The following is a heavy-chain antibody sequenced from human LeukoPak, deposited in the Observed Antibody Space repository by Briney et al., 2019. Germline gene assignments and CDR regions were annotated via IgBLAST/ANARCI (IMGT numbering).Heavy chain of an antibody. D-gene: IGHD6-6*01. J-gene: IGHJ6*03. CDR2: ISSSSSYI. V-gene: IGHV3-21*01. CDR1: GFTFSSYS. Sequence: GGSLRLSCAAPGFTFSSYSMNWVRQAPGKGLDWVSSISSSSSYIYYADSVKGRFTISRDNAKSSLYLQMNSLRAEDTAVYYCASSYTTSFAYYYYMDVWGKGTTVTVSS. CDR3: ASSYTTSFAYYYYMDV.